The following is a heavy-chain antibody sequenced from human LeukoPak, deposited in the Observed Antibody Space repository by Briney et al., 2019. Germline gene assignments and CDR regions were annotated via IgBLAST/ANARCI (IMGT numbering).Heavy chain of an antibody. CDR1: GYNFFVFY. V-gene: IGHV1-2*02. Sequence: GASVKVSCTSSGYNFFVFYIHWLRQAPGQGPEWMGWINPNSGKTNYAQKFQGRVTMTRDTSITTVYMELSRLTSDDTAVYFCARVSDILVVPAAFSFDSWGQGALVTSPQ. CDR2: INPNSGKT. J-gene: IGHJ4*02. CDR3: ARVSDILVVPAAFSFDS. D-gene: IGHD2-2*01.